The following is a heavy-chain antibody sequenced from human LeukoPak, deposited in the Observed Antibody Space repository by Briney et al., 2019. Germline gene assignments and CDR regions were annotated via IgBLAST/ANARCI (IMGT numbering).Heavy chain of an antibody. V-gene: IGHV3-23*01. CDR3: AKDSSGWYHWFDP. Sequence: GGSLRLSCAASGFTFSSYAMSWVRQAPGKGLEWVSEISGSGGSTYYADSVRGRFTISRDNSKNTLYLQMNSLRAEDTALYYCAKDSSGWYHWFDPWGQGTLVTVSS. CDR1: GFTFSSYA. J-gene: IGHJ5*02. D-gene: IGHD6-19*01. CDR2: ISGSGGST.